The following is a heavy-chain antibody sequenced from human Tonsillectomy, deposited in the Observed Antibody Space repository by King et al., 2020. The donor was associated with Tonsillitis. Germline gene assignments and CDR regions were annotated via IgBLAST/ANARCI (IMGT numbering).Heavy chain of an antibody. J-gene: IGHJ6*02. Sequence: VQLQQSGPGLVKPSQTLSLTCAISGDSVSSNSAAWNWIRQSPSRGLEWLGRTYYRSKWYNDYAVSVKSRITINPDTSKNQFSLQLNSVTPADTAVYYCARDVLLWFGALEVNYYYGMDVWGQGTTVTVSS. CDR2: TYYRSKWYN. V-gene: IGHV6-1*01. CDR1: GDSVSSNSAA. CDR3: ARDVLLWFGALEVNYYYGMDV. D-gene: IGHD3-10*01.